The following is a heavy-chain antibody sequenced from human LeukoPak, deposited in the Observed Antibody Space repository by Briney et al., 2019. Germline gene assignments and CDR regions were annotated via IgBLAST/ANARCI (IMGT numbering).Heavy chain of an antibody. CDR3: AKDPNGDYIGTFDI. CDR1: QFNFNNYG. V-gene: IGHV3-23*01. J-gene: IGHJ3*02. CDR2: ITGSGGRT. D-gene: IGHD4-17*01. Sequence: PGGPLRLSCATSQFNFNNYGMTWVRQAPGKGLEWVSSITGSGGRTQYADSVQGRFTISRDNSKNTLYLQMNSLRAEDTAVYYCAKDPNGDYIGTFDIWGQGTMVTVSS.